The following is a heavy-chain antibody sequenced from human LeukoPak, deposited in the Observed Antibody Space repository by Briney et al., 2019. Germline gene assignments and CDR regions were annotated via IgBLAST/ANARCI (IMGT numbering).Heavy chain of an antibody. Sequence: GGSLRLSCVASGFTFSRYSMNWVRQAPGKGLEWVSSIRSSSDYIYYADSVNGRFTISRDNAKNSVYLQINSLRADDTAVYYCARDATQLLIASGPFYYFDSWGQGTLVTVSP. D-gene: IGHD2-15*01. CDR3: ARDATQLLIASGPFYYFDS. J-gene: IGHJ4*02. CDR2: IRSSSDYI. V-gene: IGHV3-21*01. CDR1: GFTFSRYS.